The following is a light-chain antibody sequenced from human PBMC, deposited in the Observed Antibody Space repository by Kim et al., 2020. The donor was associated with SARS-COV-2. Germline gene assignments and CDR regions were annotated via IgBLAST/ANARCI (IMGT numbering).Light chain of an antibody. CDR2: QDT. CDR1: KVGNKN. J-gene: IGLJ2*01. V-gene: IGLV3-1*01. CDR3: QAWDSNIVV. Sequence: PGQTATSTCAGNKVGNKNGSGYQQRRGQAPLGVIYQDTKGPSGIRERFSGSNSANRATLTISGSQAMDEGDYYGQAWDSNIVVFGGGTQLTVL.